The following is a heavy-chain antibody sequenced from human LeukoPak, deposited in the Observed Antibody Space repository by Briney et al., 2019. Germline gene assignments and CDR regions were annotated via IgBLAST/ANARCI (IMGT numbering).Heavy chain of an antibody. J-gene: IGHJ4*02. Sequence: PGRSLRLSCAASGFTFDDYGMSWVRQAPGKGLEWVSGINWNGGSTGYADSVKGRFTISRDNAKNSLYLQMNSLRAEDTALYYCARVEYSSGWSDFDYWGQGTLVTVSS. CDR1: GFTFDDYG. V-gene: IGHV3-20*04. D-gene: IGHD6-19*01. CDR2: INWNGGST. CDR3: ARVEYSSGWSDFDY.